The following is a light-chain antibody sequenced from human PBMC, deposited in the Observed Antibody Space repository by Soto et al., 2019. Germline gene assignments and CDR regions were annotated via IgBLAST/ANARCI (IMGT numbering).Light chain of an antibody. J-gene: IGKJ1*01. V-gene: IGKV1-27*01. CDR3: QKYNNASRT. CDR1: QGISNY. Sequence: DIQMTQSPSSLSASVGDTVTITCRASQGISNYLAWYQQKPGQVPNLLIYAASTLQPGVPSRFSGSGSGTDFTLTISSLRPDDVATYYCQKYNNASRTFGRGTKVEI. CDR2: AAS.